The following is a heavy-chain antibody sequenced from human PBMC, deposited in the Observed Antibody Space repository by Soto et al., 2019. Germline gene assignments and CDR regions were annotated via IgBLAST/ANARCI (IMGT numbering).Heavy chain of an antibody. CDR3: VRDAPSHQSIFDL. D-gene: IGHD2-2*01. CDR2: INLNDGGT. J-gene: IGHJ4*02. V-gene: IGHV1-2*02. CDR1: EYSSADYY. Sequence: VQLVQSGTEVKKPGASVKVSCKTSEYSSADYYLHWVRQAPDQGLEWMGWINLNDGGTNSPRKFQGRLTMTRDKSITSVYMELSRLRSDDTGVYFCVRDAPSHQSIFDLWGPGTLVTVSS.